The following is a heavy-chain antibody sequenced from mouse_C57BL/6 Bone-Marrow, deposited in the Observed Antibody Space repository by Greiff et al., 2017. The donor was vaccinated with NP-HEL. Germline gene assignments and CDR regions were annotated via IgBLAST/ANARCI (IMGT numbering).Heavy chain of an antibody. CDR1: GYTFTSYG. CDR3: ARFYYYGSSSAWFAY. V-gene: IGHV1-81*01. Sequence: VQGVESGAELARPGASVKLSCKASGYTFTSYGISWVKQRTGQGLEWIGEIYPRSGNTYYNEKFKGKATLTADKSSSTAYMELRSLTSEDSAVYFCARFYYYGSSSAWFAYWGQGTLVTVSA. CDR2: IYPRSGNT. D-gene: IGHD1-1*01. J-gene: IGHJ3*01.